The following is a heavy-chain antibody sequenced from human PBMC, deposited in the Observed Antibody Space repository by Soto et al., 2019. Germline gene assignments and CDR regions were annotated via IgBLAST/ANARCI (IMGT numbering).Heavy chain of an antibody. V-gene: IGHV3-72*01. J-gene: IGHJ5*02. Sequence: SGGGLVPPGGSLRLSCAASGFTFSDHYMDWVRQAPGKGLEWVGRSRNKANSYTTEYAASVRGRFTISRDDSKNSLYLQMNSLKTEDTAVYYCARDLGSWGQGTLVTVSS. CDR2: SRNKANSYTT. CDR1: GFTFSDHY. CDR3: ARDLGS.